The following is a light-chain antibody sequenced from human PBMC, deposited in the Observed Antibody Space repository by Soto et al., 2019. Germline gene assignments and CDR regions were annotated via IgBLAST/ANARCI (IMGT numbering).Light chain of an antibody. J-gene: IGKJ1*01. V-gene: IGKV1-5*03. Sequence: DIHLTKYPSTLSASVGDRVTITCRASQSISSWLAWYQQKPGKAPKLLIYKASSLESGVPSRFSGSGSGTEFTLTISSLQPDDFAHYCCKQYNSYPWTPGQGSKVDIK. CDR1: QSISSW. CDR2: KAS. CDR3: KQYNSYPWT.